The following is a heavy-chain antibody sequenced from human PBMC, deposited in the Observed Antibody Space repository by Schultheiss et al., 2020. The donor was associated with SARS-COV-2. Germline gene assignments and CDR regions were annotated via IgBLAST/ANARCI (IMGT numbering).Heavy chain of an antibody. CDR3: ARQRYSSGWTDY. CDR1: GGSISSYY. J-gene: IGHJ4*02. D-gene: IGHD6-19*01. Sequence: SETLSLTCTVSGGSISSYYWSWIRQPPGKGLEWIGYIYYSGSTYYNPSLKSRVTISVDTSKNQFSLKLSSVTAADTAVYYCARQRYSSGWTDYWGQGTLVTVSS. CDR2: IYYSGST. V-gene: IGHV4-59*08.